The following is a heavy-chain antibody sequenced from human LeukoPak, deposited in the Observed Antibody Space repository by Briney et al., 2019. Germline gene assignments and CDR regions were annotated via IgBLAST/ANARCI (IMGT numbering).Heavy chain of an antibody. CDR2: IRSNGDDI. CDR1: GFIFRHYT. D-gene: IGHD3/OR15-3a*01. J-gene: IGHJ4*02. V-gene: IGHV3-48*04. CDR3: ARYKDWAFDS. Sequence: QAGGSLRLSCAASGFIFRHYTMTWVRQAPGKGLEWVSHIRSNGDDIRYADFVEGRFTISRDDAKNSLFLQMNSLRAEDTAVYYCARYKDWAFDSWGQVTLVTVSS.